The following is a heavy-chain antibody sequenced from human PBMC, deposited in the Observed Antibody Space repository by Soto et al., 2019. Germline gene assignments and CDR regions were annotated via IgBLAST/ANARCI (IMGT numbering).Heavy chain of an antibody. J-gene: IGHJ6*02. V-gene: IGHV1-18*01. Sequence: QVQLVQSGAEVKKPGASVKVSCKASGYTFTSYGISWVRQAPGQGLEWMGWISAYNGNTNYAQKLQGRVTMTTDTSTSTAYMELRSLRSDDTAVYYCARYCISTSCSYYYYYGMDVWGQGTTVTVSS. CDR2: ISAYNGNT. CDR1: GYTFTSYG. D-gene: IGHD2-2*01. CDR3: ARYCISTSCSYYYYYGMDV.